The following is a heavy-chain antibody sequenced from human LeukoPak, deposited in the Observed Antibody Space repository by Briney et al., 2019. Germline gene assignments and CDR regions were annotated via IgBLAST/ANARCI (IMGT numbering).Heavy chain of an antibody. CDR3: ARRRLSSRGVGYNWFDP. J-gene: IGHJ5*02. CDR2: MNPNSGNT. V-gene: IGHV1-8*01. CDR1: GYTFTSYD. D-gene: IGHD6-13*01. Sequence: ASVNVSCKASGYTFTSYDINWVRQATGQGLEWMGWMNPNSGNTGYAQKFQGRVTMTRNTSISTAYMELSSLRSEDTAVYYCARRRLSSRGVGYNWFDPWGQGTLVTVSS.